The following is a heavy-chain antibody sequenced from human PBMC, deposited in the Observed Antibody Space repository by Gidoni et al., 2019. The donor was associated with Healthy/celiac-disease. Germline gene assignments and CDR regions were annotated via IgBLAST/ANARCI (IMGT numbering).Heavy chain of an antibody. J-gene: IGHJ4*02. D-gene: IGHD3-10*01. Sequence: QVQLVQSGAEVKKPGASVKVSCKASGYTFTGYYMHWVRQAPGQGLEWMGWINPNSGGTNYAQEFQGRVTMTRDTSISTAYMELSRLRSDDTAVYYCARVRGTYGSGSYYGYWGQGTLVTVSS. CDR3: ARVRGTYGSGSYYGY. CDR2: INPNSGGT. V-gene: IGHV1-2*02. CDR1: GYTFTGYY.